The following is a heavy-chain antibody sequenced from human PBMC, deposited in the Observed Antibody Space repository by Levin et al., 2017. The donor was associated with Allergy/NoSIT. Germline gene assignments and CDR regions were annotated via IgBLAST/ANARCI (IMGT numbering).Heavy chain of an antibody. CDR1: GFTFSSYW. V-gene: IGHV3-7*01. CDR2: IKQDGSEK. D-gene: IGHD3-22*01. J-gene: IGHJ4*02. CDR3: ARADYYDSSGQDV. Sequence: GGSLRLSCAASGFTFSSYWMSWVRQAPGKGLEWVANIKQDGSEKYYVDSVKGRFTISRDNAKNSLYLQMNSLRAEDTAVYYCARADYYDSSGQDVWGQGTLVTVSS.